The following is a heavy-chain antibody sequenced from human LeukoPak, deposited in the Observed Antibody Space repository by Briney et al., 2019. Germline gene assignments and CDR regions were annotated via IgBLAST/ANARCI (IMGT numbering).Heavy chain of an antibody. CDR2: INPNSGGT. J-gene: IGHJ4*02. CDR3: ARTTYYYDSSGYYTPPHFDY. V-gene: IGHV1-2*06. Sequence: ASVKVSCKASGYTFTGYYMHWVRQAPGQGLEWMGRINPNSGGTNYAQKFQGRVTMTRDTSISTAYMELSGLRSDDTAVYYCARTTYYYDSSGYYTPPHFDYWGQGTLVTVSS. D-gene: IGHD3-22*01. CDR1: GYTFTGYY.